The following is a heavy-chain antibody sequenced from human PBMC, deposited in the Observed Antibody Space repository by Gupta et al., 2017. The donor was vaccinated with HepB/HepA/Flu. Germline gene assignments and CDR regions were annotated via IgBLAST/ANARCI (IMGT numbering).Heavy chain of an antibody. D-gene: IGHD2-2*01. J-gene: IGHJ3*02. CDR3: ARVYPVCTRCVLSERAGAFDI. V-gene: IGHV1-69*01. CDR1: VGGFSSYA. CDR2: IIAIFGTA. Sequence: KKRGSSISDSCKASVGGFSSYAISWVRPSPGQGLEWIGGIIAIFGTANYAQKFKGRVTITADETTSTAYKELGSLRSEDTAVYDCARVYPVCTRCVLSERAGAFDIWGQGTMVTVSS.